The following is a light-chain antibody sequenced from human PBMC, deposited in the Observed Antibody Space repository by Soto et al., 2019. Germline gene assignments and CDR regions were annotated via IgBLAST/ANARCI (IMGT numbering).Light chain of an antibody. CDR2: VAS. CDR3: QQYDDYPLT. Sequence: DIQMTQSPSSLSASVGDRVTITCRASQNVRSWLAWYQQKPGKAPKFLIYVASSLESGVPSRFSGSGSETEFTLTISSLQPDDFATYYCQQYDDYPLTFGGGTKVEIK. J-gene: IGKJ4*01. CDR1: QNVRSW. V-gene: IGKV1-5*01.